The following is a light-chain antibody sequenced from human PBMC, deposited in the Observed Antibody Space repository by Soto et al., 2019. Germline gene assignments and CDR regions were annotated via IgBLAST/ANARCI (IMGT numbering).Light chain of an antibody. J-gene: IGKJ1*01. CDR3: QQYGSSPGM. CDR2: DAS. CDR1: QSVSSSY. Sequence: EIVLTQSPGTLSLSPEERATLSCRASQSVSSSYLAWYQQKPGQAPRLLIYDASSRATGIPDMFSVSGSETDFTLTISRLESEDFAVYYCQQYGSSPGMFGQGTNVGIK. V-gene: IGKV3-20*01.